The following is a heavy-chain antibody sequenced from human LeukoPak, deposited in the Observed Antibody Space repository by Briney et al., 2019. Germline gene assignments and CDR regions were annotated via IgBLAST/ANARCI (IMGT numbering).Heavy chain of an antibody. Sequence: GASVKVSCKASGYTFAAHHIHWVRQAHGQGLEWMGWILPDGRDTKYSQKFQDRMTLTTDTSTNTAYMELSRLKPDDTAVYYCSGRYGPGPVWGQGTLISASP. D-gene: IGHD3-10*01. CDR3: SGRYGPGPV. CDR2: ILPDGRDT. V-gene: IGHV1-2*02. CDR1: GYTFAAHH. J-gene: IGHJ4*02.